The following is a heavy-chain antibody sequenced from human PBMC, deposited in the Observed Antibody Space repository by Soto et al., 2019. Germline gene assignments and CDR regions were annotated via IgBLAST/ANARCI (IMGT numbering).Heavy chain of an antibody. CDR3: ARVENLGGYSYGSWSYYSYGMDV. J-gene: IGHJ6*02. CDR2: ISAYNGNT. CDR1: GYTFTSYG. V-gene: IGHV1-18*04. D-gene: IGHD5-18*01. Sequence: QVQLVQSGAEVKKPGASVKVSCKASGYTFTSYGISWVRQAPGQGLEWMGWISAYNGNTNYAQKLQGRVTMTTATSTSTACLELRSLRSDDTAVYYCARVENLGGYSYGSWSYYSYGMDVWGQGTTVTVSS.